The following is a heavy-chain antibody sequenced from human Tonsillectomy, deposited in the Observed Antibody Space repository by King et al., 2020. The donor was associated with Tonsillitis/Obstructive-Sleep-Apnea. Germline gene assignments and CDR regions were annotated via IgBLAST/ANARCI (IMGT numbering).Heavy chain of an antibody. CDR2: INSGGSST. J-gene: IGHJ4*02. CDR1: GFTFSSYW. D-gene: IGHD1-26*01. CDR3: AGTYIVGATIFDS. V-gene: IGHV3-74*01. Sequence: VQLVESGGGLVQPGGSLRLSCAASGFTFSSYWMHWVRQAPGKELVWVSRINSGGSSTSYADSVKGRFTISRDNAKNTLYLQMNSLRAEDTAVYYCAGTYIVGATIFDSWGQGTLVTVSS.